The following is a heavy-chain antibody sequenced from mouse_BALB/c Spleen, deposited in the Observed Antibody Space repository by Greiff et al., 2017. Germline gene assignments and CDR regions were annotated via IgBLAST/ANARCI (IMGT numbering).Heavy chain of an antibody. D-gene: IGHD2-14*01. CDR1: GYSFTGYF. Sequence: VQLQQSGPELVKPGASVKISCKASGYSFTGYFMNWVMQSHGKSLEWIGRINPYNGDTFYNQKFKGKATLTVDKSSSTAHMELRSLASEDSAVYDCARGRGNFDYWGQGTTLTVSS. J-gene: IGHJ2*01. V-gene: IGHV1-20*02. CDR2: INPYNGDT. CDR3: ARGRGNFDY.